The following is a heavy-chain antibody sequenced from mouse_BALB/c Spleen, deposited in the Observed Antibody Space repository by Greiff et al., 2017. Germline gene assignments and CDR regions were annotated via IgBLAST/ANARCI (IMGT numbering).Heavy chain of an antibody. Sequence: EVHLVESGGGLVQPGGSLRLSCATSGFTFTDYYMSWVRQPPGKALEWLGFIRNKANGYTTEYSASVKGRFTISRDNSQSILYLQMNTLRAEDSATYYCARDIGHWFDYWGQGTTLTVSA. D-gene: IGHD4-1*01. V-gene: IGHV7-3*02. J-gene: IGHJ2*01. CDR1: GFTFTDYY. CDR2: IRNKANGYTT. CDR3: ARDIGHWFDY.